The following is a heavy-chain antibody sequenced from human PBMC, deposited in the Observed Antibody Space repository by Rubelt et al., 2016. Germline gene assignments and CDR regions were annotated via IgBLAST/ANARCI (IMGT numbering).Heavy chain of an antibody. J-gene: IGHJ4*02. CDR3: ARGRNYYGSGSYYT. CDR1: GGSFSGYY. CDR2: INHSGST. D-gene: IGHD3-10*01. Sequence: QVQLQQWGAGLLKPSETLSLTCAVYGGSFSGYYWSWIRQPPGKGLEWIGEINHSGSTNYNPSLKSLVTISVDTSKNQFSLKLSSVTAADTAVYYCARGRNYYGSGSYYTWGQGTLVTVSS. V-gene: IGHV4-34*01.